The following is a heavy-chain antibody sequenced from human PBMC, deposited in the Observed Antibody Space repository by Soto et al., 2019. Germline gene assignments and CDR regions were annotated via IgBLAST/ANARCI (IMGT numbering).Heavy chain of an antibody. J-gene: IGHJ5*02. Sequence: SETLSLTCVVSGYSISSGYYWGWIRQPPGKGLEWIGSIYHSGTTYYNPSLKSRVTISLDTSRNQFSLKLTSVTAADTAVYYCARSLLTSSWYAGSWGQGTLVTISS. V-gene: IGHV4-38-2*01. CDR1: GYSISSGYY. D-gene: IGHD6-13*01. CDR3: ARSLLTSSWYAGS. CDR2: IYHSGTT.